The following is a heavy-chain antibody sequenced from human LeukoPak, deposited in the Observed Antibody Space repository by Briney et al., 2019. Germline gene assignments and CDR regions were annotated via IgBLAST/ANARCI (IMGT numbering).Heavy chain of an antibody. CDR1: GGSISSYY. V-gene: IGHV4-59*01. Sequence: PSETLSLTCTVSGGSISSYYWSWIRQPPGKGLEWIGYIYYSGSTNYNPSLKSRVTTSVDTSKNQFSLKLSSVTAADTAVYYCARGEYQLLYGLFDPWGQGTLVTVSS. J-gene: IGHJ5*02. D-gene: IGHD2-2*02. CDR3: ARGEYQLLYGLFDP. CDR2: IYYSGST.